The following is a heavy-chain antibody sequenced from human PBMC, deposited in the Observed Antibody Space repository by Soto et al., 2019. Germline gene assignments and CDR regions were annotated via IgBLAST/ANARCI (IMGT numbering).Heavy chain of an antibody. CDR3: ARVDPRGVAVARDN. D-gene: IGHD6-19*01. Sequence: QVQLVQSGPEVKKPGASVKVSCKASGYTFASHGFSWVRQAPGQGLEWMGWISGFNGNTDYAQKFQGRVTPSTDTSTSTADLELSSLRSDDTAVYYCARVDPRGVAVARDNWGQGTLVTVST. CDR1: GYTFASHG. J-gene: IGHJ4*02. CDR2: ISGFNGNT. V-gene: IGHV1-18*01.